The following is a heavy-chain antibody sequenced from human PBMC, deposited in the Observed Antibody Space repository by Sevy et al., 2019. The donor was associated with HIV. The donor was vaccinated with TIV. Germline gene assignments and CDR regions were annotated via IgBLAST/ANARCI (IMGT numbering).Heavy chain of an antibody. V-gene: IGHV4-4*07. CDR3: ARVHGDYTYFDY. CDR1: GGSISSHY. J-gene: IGHJ4*02. Sequence: SETLPLTCTVSGGSISSHYWSWIRQPAGKGLEWIGRIYTSGSTNYNPSLKSRVTMSVDTSKKQFSLKLSSVTAADTAVYYCARVHGDYTYFDYWGQGTLVTVSS. D-gene: IGHD4-17*01. CDR2: IYTSGST.